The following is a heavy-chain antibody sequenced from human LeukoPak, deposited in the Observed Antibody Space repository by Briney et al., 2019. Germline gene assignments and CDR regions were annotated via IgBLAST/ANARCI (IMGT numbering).Heavy chain of an antibody. CDR2: IYHSGST. CDR3: AREVSVADNFFDP. CDR1: GGSISSSNW. Sequence: SETLSLTCAVSGGSISSSNWWSWVRQPPGKGLEWIGEIYHSGSTKYNPSLKSRVTISVDKSKNQFSLKVRSVTAADTAVYYCAREVSVADNFFDPWGQGTLVTVSS. V-gene: IGHV4-4*02. J-gene: IGHJ5*02. D-gene: IGHD6-19*01.